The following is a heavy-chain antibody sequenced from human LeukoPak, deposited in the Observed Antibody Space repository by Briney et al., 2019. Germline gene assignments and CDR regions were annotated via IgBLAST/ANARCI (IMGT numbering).Heavy chain of an antibody. D-gene: IGHD6-6*01. CDR1: GYSFTSYW. CDR2: IYPVDSDT. Sequence: GESLKISCKGSGYSFTSYWIGWVRQMPGNGLEWMGIIYPVDSDTRYSPSFQGQVTISADKSISTAYLQWSSLKASDTAMYYCARLPEYSSSSWAFDIWGQGTMVTVSS. CDR3: ARLPEYSSSSWAFDI. J-gene: IGHJ3*02. V-gene: IGHV5-51*01.